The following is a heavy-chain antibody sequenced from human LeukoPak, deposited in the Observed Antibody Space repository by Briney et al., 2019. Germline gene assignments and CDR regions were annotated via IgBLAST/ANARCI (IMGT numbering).Heavy chain of an antibody. CDR3: ARGQKSSRYWFEP. D-gene: IGHD3-22*01. V-gene: IGHV1-8*01. CDR1: GYTFSNYD. CDR2: RNPKSGNT. Sequence: ASVKVSCKASGYTFSNYDINWVRQVTGQGLEWMGWRNPKSGNTGYAQKFQGRVTMTMNTSISTAYMELSSLRFDDPAVDYCARGQKSSRYWFEPWGQGNLGTVSS. J-gene: IGHJ5*02.